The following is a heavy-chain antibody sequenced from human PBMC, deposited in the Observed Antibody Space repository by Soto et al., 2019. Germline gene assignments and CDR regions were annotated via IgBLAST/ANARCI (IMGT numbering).Heavy chain of an antibody. CDR2: IYYSGST. V-gene: IGHV4-59*08. CDR3: ARLVQLLQGRWFDP. D-gene: IGHD2-15*01. CDR1: GGSFSGYY. Sequence: PLETLPLTCAVYGGSFSGYYWSWIRQPPGKGLEWIGYIYYSGSTNYNPSLKSRVTISVDTSKNQFSLKLSSVTAADTAVYYCARLVQLLQGRWFDPWGQGTLVTVSS. J-gene: IGHJ5*02.